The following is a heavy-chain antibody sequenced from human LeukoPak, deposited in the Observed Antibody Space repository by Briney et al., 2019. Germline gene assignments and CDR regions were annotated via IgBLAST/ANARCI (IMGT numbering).Heavy chain of an antibody. V-gene: IGHV1-46*01. CDR1: GYTFTGYY. Sequence: ASVKVSCKASGYTFTGYYMHWVRQAPGQGLEWMGWINPSGGSTSYAQKFQGRVTMTRDMSTSTVYMELSSLRSEDTAVYYCARDPLVGATGLLDYWGQGTLVTVSS. J-gene: IGHJ4*02. CDR3: ARDPLVGATGLLDY. D-gene: IGHD1-26*01. CDR2: INPSGGST.